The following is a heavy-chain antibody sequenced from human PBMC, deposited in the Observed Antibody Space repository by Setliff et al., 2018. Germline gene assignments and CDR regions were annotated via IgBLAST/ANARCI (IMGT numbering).Heavy chain of an antibody. Sequence: GESLKISCAASGFAFSSYGMHWVRQAPGKGLEWVAFIRFDGTNKYYADSVKGRFTISRDNSENTLYLQVNTLRPEDTAVYYCVKWDSKYVSGSHYMDVWGKGTTVTVSS. CDR3: VKWDSKYVSGSHYMDV. D-gene: IGHD3-16*01. CDR1: GFAFSSYG. CDR2: IRFDGTNK. V-gene: IGHV3-30*02. J-gene: IGHJ6*03.